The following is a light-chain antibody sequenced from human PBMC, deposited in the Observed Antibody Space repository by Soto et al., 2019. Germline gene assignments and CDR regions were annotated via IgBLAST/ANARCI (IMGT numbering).Light chain of an antibody. CDR2: GAS. CDR3: QQYNNWPLLT. Sequence: EIVLTQSPGSLSLSPGERATLSCRASQSVSSNLAWYQQKPGQAPRLLIYGASTRATGIPARFSGSGSGTEFTLTISSLQSEDFAVYYCQQYNNWPLLTFGQGTKVDIK. V-gene: IGKV3-15*01. CDR1: QSVSSN. J-gene: IGKJ1*01.